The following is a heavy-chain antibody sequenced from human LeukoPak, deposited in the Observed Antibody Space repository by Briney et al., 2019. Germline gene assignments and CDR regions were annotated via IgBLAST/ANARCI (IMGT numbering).Heavy chain of an antibody. V-gene: IGHV3-11*06. CDR3: ARVTSSGWNFDY. D-gene: IGHD6-19*01. CDR1: GFSFSDYY. CDR2: ISSSSGYT. Sequence: GGSLRLSCAASGFSFSDYYMTWIRQAPGKGLECVSYISSSSGYTNYADSVKGRFTISRDNAENSVYLQMNSLRAEDTALYYCARVTSSGWNFDYWGQGTLVTVSS. J-gene: IGHJ4*02.